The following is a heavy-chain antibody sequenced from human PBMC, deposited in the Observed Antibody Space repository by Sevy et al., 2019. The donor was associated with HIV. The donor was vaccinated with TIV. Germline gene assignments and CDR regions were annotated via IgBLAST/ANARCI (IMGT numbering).Heavy chain of an antibody. J-gene: IGHJ3*02. CDR3: ARLPRPLELYSSSWQKECFNDAFDI. Sequence: ASVKVSCKASGYTFTGYYMHWVRQAPGQGLEWMGWINPNSGGTNYAQKFQGRVTMTRDTSISTAYMELSRLRSDDTALYYCARLPRPLELYSSSWQKECFNDAFDIWGQGTMVTVSS. CDR2: INPNSGGT. D-gene: IGHD6-13*01. CDR1: GYTFTGYY. V-gene: IGHV1-2*02.